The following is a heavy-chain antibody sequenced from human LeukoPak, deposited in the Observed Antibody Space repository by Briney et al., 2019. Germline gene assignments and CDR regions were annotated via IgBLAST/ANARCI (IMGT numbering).Heavy chain of an antibody. Sequence: SETLSLTCSVSGDPISNSPYFWAWIRQPPGKGLEWIGEINHSGSTNYNPSLKSRVTISVDTSKNQFSLKLSSVTAADTAVYYCARVSRNWFDPWGQGTLVTVSS. CDR2: INHSGST. J-gene: IGHJ5*02. CDR3: ARVSRNWFDP. CDR1: GDPISNSPYF. V-gene: IGHV4-39*07.